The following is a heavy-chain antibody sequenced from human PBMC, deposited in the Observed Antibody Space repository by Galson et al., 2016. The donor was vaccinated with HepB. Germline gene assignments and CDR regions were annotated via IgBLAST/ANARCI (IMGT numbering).Heavy chain of an antibody. J-gene: IGHJ4*02. V-gene: IGHV3-30*02. CDR1: GFTFSNFG. CDR3: AKDVDTGFGGVFDS. Sequence: SLRLSCAASGFTFSNFGMHWVRQAPGKGLDWVAFIRYDGSDVYYADSVKGRFTISRDNAKNSLYLQMNSLRPEDTALYYCAKDVDTGFGGVFDSWGQGTLVTVSS. D-gene: IGHD3-10*01. CDR2: IRYDGSDV.